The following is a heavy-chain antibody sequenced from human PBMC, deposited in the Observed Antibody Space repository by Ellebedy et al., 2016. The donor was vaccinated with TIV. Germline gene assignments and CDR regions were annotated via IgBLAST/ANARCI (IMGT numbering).Heavy chain of an antibody. CDR3: TRHGGGSYSLPFDY. Sequence: GGSLRLXXAASGFIFSGSAIHWVRQASGKGLEWIGHIKTNRYATAYAASVKGRFTISRDDSQSTAYLQMNSLKTEDTAVYYCTRHGGGSYSLPFDYWGQGTLVTVSS. CDR2: IKTNRYAT. CDR1: GFIFSGSA. J-gene: IGHJ4*02. D-gene: IGHD1-26*01. V-gene: IGHV3-73*01.